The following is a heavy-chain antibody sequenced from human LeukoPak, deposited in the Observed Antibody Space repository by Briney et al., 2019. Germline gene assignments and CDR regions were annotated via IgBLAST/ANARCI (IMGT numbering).Heavy chain of an antibody. V-gene: IGHV3-49*03. Sequence: GGSLRLSCTASGFTFSDYGVNWFRQAPGKGLEWVAFIRSKPYGGTTEYAASVKGRFSISRDDSTSIVYLQMSSLKTEDTALYYCSRTRISGIDGFDIWGQGTMVTVSS. CDR1: GFTFSDYG. CDR3: SRTRISGIDGFDI. CDR2: IRSKPYGGTT. J-gene: IGHJ3*02. D-gene: IGHD2-15*01.